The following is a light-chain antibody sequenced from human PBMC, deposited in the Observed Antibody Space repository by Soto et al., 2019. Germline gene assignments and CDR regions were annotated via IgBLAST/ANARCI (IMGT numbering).Light chain of an antibody. CDR3: KHYNSYSEA. CDR1: QSISSW. CDR2: KAS. Sequence: DIQITQAPSTLSASVGYRVSVTCRVSQSISSWLAWYQQKPGKAPKLLIYKASTLKSGVPSRFSGSGSGTEFTLTISSLQTDDFATYYCKHYNSYSEAFGQGTKVDIK. J-gene: IGKJ1*01. V-gene: IGKV1-5*03.